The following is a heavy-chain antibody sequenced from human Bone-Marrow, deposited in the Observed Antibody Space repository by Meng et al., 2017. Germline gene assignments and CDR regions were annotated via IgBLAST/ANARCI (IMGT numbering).Heavy chain of an antibody. CDR3: ARGGEIAAAAIDYYGMDV. CDR1: GFTFSSYW. J-gene: IGHJ6*02. CDR2: INSDGSST. D-gene: IGHD6-13*01. V-gene: IGHV3-74*01. Sequence: GESLKISCAASGFTFSSYWMHWVRQAPGKGLVWVSRINSDGSSTSYADSVKGRFTISTYYADSVKGRFTTSRDNSKNMLYLQMNSLRAEDTAVYYCARGGEIAAAAIDYYGMDVWGQGTTVTVSS.